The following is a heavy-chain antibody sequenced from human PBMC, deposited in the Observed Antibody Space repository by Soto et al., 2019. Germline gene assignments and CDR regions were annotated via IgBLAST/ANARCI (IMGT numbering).Heavy chain of an antibody. CDR2: IYYSGST. CDR3: AVTPNGDYGPLGY. V-gene: IGHV4-30-4*01. D-gene: IGHD4-17*01. J-gene: IGHJ4*02. Sequence: PSETLSLTCTVSGGSISSGDYYWSWIRQPPGKGLEWIGYIYYSGSTYYNPSLKSRVTISVDTSKNQFSLKLSSVTAADTAVYYCAVTPNGDYGPLGYWGQGTLVTVSS. CDR1: GGSISSGDYY.